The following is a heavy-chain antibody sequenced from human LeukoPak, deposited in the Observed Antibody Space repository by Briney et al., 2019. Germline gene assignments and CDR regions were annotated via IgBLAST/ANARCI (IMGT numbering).Heavy chain of an antibody. CDR3: ARDRGSGYDPGYFDY. CDR1: GFSVSNNY. CDR2: IYSGGST. D-gene: IGHD5-12*01. V-gene: IGHV3-66*01. Sequence: GGSLRLSCAVSGFSVSNNYMSWVRQAPGKGLEWVSVIYSGGSTYYADSVKGRFTISRDSSKNTLYLQMNSLRAEDTAVYYCARDRGSGYDPGYFDYWGQGTLVTVSS. J-gene: IGHJ4*02.